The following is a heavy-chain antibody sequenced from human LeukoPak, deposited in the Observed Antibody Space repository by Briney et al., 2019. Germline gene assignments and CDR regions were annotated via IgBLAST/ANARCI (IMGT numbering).Heavy chain of an antibody. J-gene: IGHJ6*02. Sequence: ASVKVSCEASGYSFTGYFMQWVRQAPGQGLEWMGWINPNSGDTNYAQKFQGRVTMTRDTSISTAYMELSRLRSDDAAVYYCARRFYYAMDVWGQGTTVTVSS. CDR3: ARRFYYAMDV. CDR1: GYSFTGYF. V-gene: IGHV1-2*02. D-gene: IGHD3-16*01. CDR2: INPNSGDT.